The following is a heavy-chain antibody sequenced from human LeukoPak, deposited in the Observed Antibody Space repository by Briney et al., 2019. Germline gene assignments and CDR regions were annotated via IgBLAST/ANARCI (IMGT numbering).Heavy chain of an antibody. CDR1: GYAFTSYG. CDR2: ISAYNGNT. J-gene: IGHJ4*02. Sequence: ASVKVSCKASGYAFTSYGISWVRQAPGQGLEWMGWISAYNGNTNYAQKLQGRVTMTTDTSTSTAYMELRSLRSDDTAVYYCARDPVGATVFDYWGQGTLVTVSS. V-gene: IGHV1-18*01. CDR3: ARDPVGATVFDY. D-gene: IGHD1-26*01.